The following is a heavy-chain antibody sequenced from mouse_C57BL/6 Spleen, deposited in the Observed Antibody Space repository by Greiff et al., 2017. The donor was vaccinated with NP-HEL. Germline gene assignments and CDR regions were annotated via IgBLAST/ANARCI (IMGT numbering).Heavy chain of an antibody. V-gene: IGHV1-15*01. CDR2: IDPETGGT. CDR1: GYTFTDYE. CDR3: TNDGYSSYYFDY. Sequence: QVQLQQSGAELVRPGASVTLSCKASGYTFTDYEMHWVKQTPVHGLEWIGAIDPETGGTAYNQKFKGKAILTADKSSSTAYMELRSLTSEDSAVYYCTNDGYSSYYFDYWGQGTTLTVSS. D-gene: IGHD2-3*01. J-gene: IGHJ2*01.